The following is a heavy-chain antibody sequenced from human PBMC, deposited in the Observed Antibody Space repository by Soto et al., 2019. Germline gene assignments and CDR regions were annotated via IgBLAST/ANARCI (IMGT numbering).Heavy chain of an antibody. D-gene: IGHD6-13*01. J-gene: IGHJ4*02. Sequence: PGGSLRLSCAASGFPFSIYSMNWVRQSPGKGLEWVSSISSSSSYIYYADSVKGRFTISRDNAKNSLYLQMNSLRAEDTAVYYCARDRWYSSSRYYFDYWGQGTLVTVSS. CDR2: ISSSSSYI. CDR1: GFPFSIYS. CDR3: ARDRWYSSSRYYFDY. V-gene: IGHV3-21*01.